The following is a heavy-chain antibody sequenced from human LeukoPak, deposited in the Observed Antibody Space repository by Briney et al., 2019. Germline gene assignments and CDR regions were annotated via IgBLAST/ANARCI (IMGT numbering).Heavy chain of an antibody. Sequence: ASVKVSCKASGYTFTNYYMHWVRQAPGRGLEWMGLSNPTGSSTNYAQKFRGRVTMTRDTSTTTVYMELSSLRSEDTAVYYCAREESGGYFDYWGQGTLVTVSS. D-gene: IGHD2-8*02. V-gene: IGHV1-46*01. J-gene: IGHJ4*02. CDR3: AREESGGYFDY. CDR2: SNPTGSST. CDR1: GYTFTNYY.